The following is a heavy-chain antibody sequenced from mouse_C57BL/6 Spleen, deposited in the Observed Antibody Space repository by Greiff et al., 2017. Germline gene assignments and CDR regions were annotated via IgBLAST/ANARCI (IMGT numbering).Heavy chain of an antibody. CDR1: GYTFTDYN. V-gene: IGHV1-18*01. D-gene: IGHD2-4*01. Sequence: EVQLQQSGPELVKPGASVKIPCKASGYTFTDYNMDWVKQSHGKSLEWIGDINPNNGGTIYNQKFKGKATLTVDKSSSTAYMELRSLTSEDTAVYYCARGDYADEGGKPSWFAYWGQGTLVTVSA. CDR3: ARGDYADEGGKPSWFAY. J-gene: IGHJ3*01. CDR2: INPNNGGT.